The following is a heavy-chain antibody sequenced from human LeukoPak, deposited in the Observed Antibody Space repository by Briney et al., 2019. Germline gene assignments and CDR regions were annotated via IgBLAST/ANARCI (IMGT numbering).Heavy chain of an antibody. CDR3: AKQASYGGHDLYDY. CDR2: ISYDGSNK. CDR1: GFTFSSYG. V-gene: IGHV3-30*18. J-gene: IGHJ4*02. Sequence: GRSLRLSCAASGFTFSSYGMHWVRQAPGKGLEWVAVISYDGSNKHYADSVKGRFTISRDNSKNTLYLQMNSLRAEDTAVYYCAKQASYGGHDLYDYWGQGTLVTVSS. D-gene: IGHD4-23*01.